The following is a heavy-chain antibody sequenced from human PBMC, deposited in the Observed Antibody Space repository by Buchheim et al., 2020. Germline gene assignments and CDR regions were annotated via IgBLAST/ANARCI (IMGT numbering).Heavy chain of an antibody. D-gene: IGHD3-10*01. J-gene: IGHJ6*02. V-gene: IGHV3-30*18. CDR2: ISYDGSKK. Sequence: QVQVVESGGGVVQPGGSPRLSCGASGFSFRDYGMHWVRQAPGKGLEWVAVISYDGSKKYYGDSVKGRFTISRDNSKKMVFLQMNSLRVEDTAVYYCTKALYYGSGDYYSRMGYFFGMDVWGPGTT. CDR1: GFSFRDYG. CDR3: TKALYYGSGDYYSRMGYFFGMDV.